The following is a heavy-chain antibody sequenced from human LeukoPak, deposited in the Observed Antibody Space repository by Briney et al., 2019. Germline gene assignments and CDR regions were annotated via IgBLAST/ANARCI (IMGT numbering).Heavy chain of an antibody. J-gene: IGHJ4*02. CDR2: ISGSGGTI. D-gene: IGHD6-13*01. V-gene: IGHV3-48*03. CDR3: TREGIALY. CDR1: GFTFSSYD. Sequence: GGSLRLSCAASGFTFSSYDMNWVRQAPGKGLEWVSYISGSGGTISYAYSVEGRFTVSRDNAKNSLYLQMNSLRAEDTAVYYCTREGIALYWGQGTLVTVSS.